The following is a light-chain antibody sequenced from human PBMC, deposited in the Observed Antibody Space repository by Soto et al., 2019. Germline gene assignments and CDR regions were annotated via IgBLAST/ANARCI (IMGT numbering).Light chain of an antibody. V-gene: IGKV1-39*01. J-gene: IGKJ2*01. CDR3: QQNYSIPYT. Sequence: DIQMTQSPSSLSASVGDRVTITCRASQSISSYLNWYQQKPGKAPKLLIYAASSLQSGVPSRFSGSGSGTDFTLTISSLQPEDFATYYCQQNYSIPYTFGPGTKVDIK. CDR2: AAS. CDR1: QSISSY.